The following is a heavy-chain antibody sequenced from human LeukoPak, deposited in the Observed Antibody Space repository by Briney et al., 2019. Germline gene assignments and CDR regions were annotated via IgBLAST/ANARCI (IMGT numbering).Heavy chain of an antibody. D-gene: IGHD6-13*01. CDR1: GFTFSSYS. CDR3: ARAAAAGTGYYYYYYYGMDV. CDR2: ISSSSSSYI. V-gene: IGHV3-21*01. Sequence: PGGSLRLSCAASGFTFSSYSMNWVRQAPGKGLEWVSSISSSSSSYIYYADSVKGRFTISRDNAKNSLYLQMNSLRAEDTAVYYCARAAAAGTGYYYYYYYGMDVWGQGTTVTVSS. J-gene: IGHJ6*02.